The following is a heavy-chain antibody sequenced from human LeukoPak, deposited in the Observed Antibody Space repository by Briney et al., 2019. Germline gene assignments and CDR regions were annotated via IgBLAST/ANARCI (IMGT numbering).Heavy chain of an antibody. CDR3: AKAMVRGVITNFDY. J-gene: IGHJ4*02. D-gene: IGHD3-10*01. Sequence: GRSLRLSCAASGFTFSSYGMHWVRQASGKGLEWVAVISYDGSNKYYADSVKGRFTISRDNSKNTLYLQMNSLRAEDTAVYYCAKAMVRGVITNFDYWGQGTLVTVSS. CDR2: ISYDGSNK. V-gene: IGHV3-30*18. CDR1: GFTFSSYG.